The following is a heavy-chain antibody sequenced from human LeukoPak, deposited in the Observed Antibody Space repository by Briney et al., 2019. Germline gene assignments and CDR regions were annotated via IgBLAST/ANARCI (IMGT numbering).Heavy chain of an antibody. V-gene: IGHV3-53*01. J-gene: IGHJ3*02. CDR1: GFTVSSNY. CDR2: IYSGGST. Sequence: GGSLRLSCVASGFTVSSNYMNWVRQAPGKGLEWVSGIYSGGSTYYADSVKGRFTISRDNSKNTLYLQMNSLRAEDTAVYYCAREWAFDIWGQGTMVTVSS. CDR3: AREWAFDI.